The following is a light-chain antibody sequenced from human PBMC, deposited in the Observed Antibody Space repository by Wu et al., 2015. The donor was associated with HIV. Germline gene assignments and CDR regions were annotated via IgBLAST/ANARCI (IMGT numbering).Light chain of an antibody. CDR1: ENIRWF. J-gene: IGKJ3*01. Sequence: DIQMTQSPDTLSASVGAGVNISCRASENIRWFVAWYQQRPGKAPKLLIYKSSGLEIGVPSRFSGAGSGTDFTLTINSLQPDDFATYYCQQYNSFPFTFGPGTKVDIK. V-gene: IGKV1-5*03. CDR3: QQYNSFPFT. CDR2: KSS.